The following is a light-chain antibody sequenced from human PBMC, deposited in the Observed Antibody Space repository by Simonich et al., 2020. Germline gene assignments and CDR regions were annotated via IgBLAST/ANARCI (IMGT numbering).Light chain of an antibody. CDR1: NIGSKS. Sequence: SYVLTQPPSVSVAPGKTARITCGGNNIGSKSVHWYQQKPGQAPVLVVYDDSDRPSGFPERFSGSNSGNTATLTLSRVEAGDEADYYCQVWDSSSDVVFGGGTKLTVL. J-gene: IGLJ2*01. CDR3: QVWDSSSDVV. CDR2: DDS. V-gene: IGLV3-21*03.